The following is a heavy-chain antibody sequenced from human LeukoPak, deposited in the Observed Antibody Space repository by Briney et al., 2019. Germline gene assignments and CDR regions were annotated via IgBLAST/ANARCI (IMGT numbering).Heavy chain of an antibody. CDR3: ARQGRYFAWFDP. D-gene: IGHD3-9*01. V-gene: IGHV4-39*01. Sequence: SETLSLTCTVSGGSISSRDFYWGWIRQPPGTGLEWIGTIYYSGTTYYNPSPKSRVTISVDTSKNQFSLNLSSVTAADTAMYYCARQGRYFAWFDPWGQGTLVTVSS. CDR2: IYYSGTT. J-gene: IGHJ5*02. CDR1: GGSISSRDFY.